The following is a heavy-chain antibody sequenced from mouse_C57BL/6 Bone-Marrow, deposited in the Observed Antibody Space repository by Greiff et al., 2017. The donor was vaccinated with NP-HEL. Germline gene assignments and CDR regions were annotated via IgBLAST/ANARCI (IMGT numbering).Heavy chain of an antibody. V-gene: IGHV1-9*01. CDR3: ARDCMDY. J-gene: IGHJ4*01. Sequence: VKLQESGAELMKPGASVKLSCKATGYTFTGYRIEWVKQRPGHGLEWIGEILPGCGSPYYNEKFKGKATFTADTSSNTAYMQLSSLTTEHSAIYYCARDCMDYWAQGTSLTVSS. CDR1: GYTFTGYR. CDR2: ILPGCGSP.